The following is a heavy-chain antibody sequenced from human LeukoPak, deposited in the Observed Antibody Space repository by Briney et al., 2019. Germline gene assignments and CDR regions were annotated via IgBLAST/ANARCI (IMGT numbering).Heavy chain of an antibody. D-gene: IGHD3-3*01. CDR1: GGSISSSTYY. J-gene: IGHJ6*03. Sequence: SETLSLTCTVSGGSISSSTYYWGWIRQPPGKGLEWVGSIYYSGTTYYNPSLKSRVTISVDTSKNQFSLKLSSVTAADTAVYYCARLLTIYYCMDVWGKGTTVTVYS. V-gene: IGHV4-39*01. CDR3: ARLLTIYYCMDV. CDR2: IYYSGTT.